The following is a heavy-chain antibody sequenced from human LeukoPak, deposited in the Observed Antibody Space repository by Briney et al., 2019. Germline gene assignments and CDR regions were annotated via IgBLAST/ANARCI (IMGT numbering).Heavy chain of an antibody. V-gene: IGHV3-21*01. CDR3: ARDGRYSGYGGY. J-gene: IGHJ4*02. CDR2: ISGSSSYI. D-gene: IGHD5-12*01. Sequence: GGSLRLSCAASEFTFSSYNMNWVRQAPGKGLEWVSSISGSSSYIYYADSVKGRFTISRDNAKNSLYLQMNSLRAEDTAVYYCARDGRYSGYGGYWGQGTLVTVSS. CDR1: EFTFSSYN.